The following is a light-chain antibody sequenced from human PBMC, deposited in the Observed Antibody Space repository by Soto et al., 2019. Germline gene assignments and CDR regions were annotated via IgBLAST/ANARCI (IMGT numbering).Light chain of an antibody. CDR3: QSAASSGTYV. Sequence: SYELTQPPSVSVSPGQTARITCSGDALPKQYAYWYQQKPGQAPVLVIYKDSERPSGIPERFSGSSSGTTVTLTISGVQEEHEAAYYCQSAASSGTYVFGTGTKVTV. J-gene: IGLJ1*01. CDR1: ALPKQY. CDR2: KDS. V-gene: IGLV3-25*02.